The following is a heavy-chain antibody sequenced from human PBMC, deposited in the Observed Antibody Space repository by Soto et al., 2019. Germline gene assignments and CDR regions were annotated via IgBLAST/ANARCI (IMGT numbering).Heavy chain of an antibody. V-gene: IGHV3-23*01. Sequence: VQLLESGGGLVQPGGSLRLSCAASGFTFSSYAMSWVRQAPGKGLEWVSAISGSGGSTYYADSVKGRFTISRDNSKNTLYLQMNSLRAEDTAVYYCAKANVRLLWFGEHNYYYGMDVWGQGTTVTVSS. J-gene: IGHJ6*02. D-gene: IGHD3-10*01. CDR2: ISGSGGST. CDR1: GFTFSSYA. CDR3: AKANVRLLWFGEHNYYYGMDV.